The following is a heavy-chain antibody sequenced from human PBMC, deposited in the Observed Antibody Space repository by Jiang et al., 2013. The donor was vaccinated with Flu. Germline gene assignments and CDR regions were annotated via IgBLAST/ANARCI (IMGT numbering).Heavy chain of an antibody. CDR2: INHSGST. CDR1: GGSFSGYY. D-gene: IGHD1-26*01. Sequence: LLKPSETLSLTCAVYGGSFSGYYWSWIRQPPGKGLEWIGEINHSGSTNYNPSLKSRVTISVDTSKNQFSLKLSSVTAADTAVYYCARGQRSYDSMDVWGQGTTVTVSS. V-gene: IGHV4-34*01. J-gene: IGHJ6*02. CDR3: ARGQRSYDSMDV.